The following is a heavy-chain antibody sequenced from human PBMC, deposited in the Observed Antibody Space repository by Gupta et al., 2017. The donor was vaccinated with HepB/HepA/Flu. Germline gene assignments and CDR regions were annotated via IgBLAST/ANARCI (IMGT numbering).Heavy chain of an antibody. J-gene: IGHJ3*02. CDR1: GFTFSDYA. D-gene: IGHD2/OR15-2a*01. Sequence: EVQLLESGGGLVQPGGSLRLSCAASGFTFSDYAMSWVRQAPGKGLEWVSAISGAGSGTYYADSVKGRFTVSRDNSKNALYLQMSSLRAEDTALYYCARDVPEYSDSLNAFDIWGQGTMVTVSS. CDR2: ISGAGSGT. CDR3: ARDVPEYSDSLNAFDI. V-gene: IGHV3-23*01.